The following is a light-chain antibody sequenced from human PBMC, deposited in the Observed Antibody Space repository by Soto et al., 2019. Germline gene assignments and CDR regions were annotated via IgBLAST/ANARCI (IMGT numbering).Light chain of an antibody. J-gene: IGKJ1*01. CDR1: QGISSY. V-gene: IGKV1-8*01. Sequence: AIRMTQSPSSLSASTGDRVTITCQASQGISSYLAWYQQKPGKAPKLLIYAASTLQSGVPSRFSGSGSGTDFTLTISCLQSEDFATYYCQQYYSYPRTFGQGTKVDIK. CDR3: QQYYSYPRT. CDR2: AAS.